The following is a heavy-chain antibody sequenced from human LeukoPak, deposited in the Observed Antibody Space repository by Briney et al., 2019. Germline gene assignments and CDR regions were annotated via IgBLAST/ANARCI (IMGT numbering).Heavy chain of an antibody. CDR2: ISSLSGTI. Sequence: GGSLRLSCVASGFTFSSYSMNWVRQAPGEGLEWVSYISSLSGTIYYADSVKGRFTISRDNAKNSLYLQMNSLRAEDTAVYYCARGRSWYLGDFDYWGQGTLVTVSS. CDR1: GFTFSSYS. D-gene: IGHD6-13*01. V-gene: IGHV3-48*01. J-gene: IGHJ4*02. CDR3: ARGRSWYLGDFDY.